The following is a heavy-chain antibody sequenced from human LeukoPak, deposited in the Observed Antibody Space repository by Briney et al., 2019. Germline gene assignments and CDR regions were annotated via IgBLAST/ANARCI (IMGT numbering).Heavy chain of an antibody. J-gene: IGHJ4*02. CDR2: IWYDGSNK. CDR1: GFTFGSNG. V-gene: IGHV3-33*01. CDR3: ARDLNFYFDY. Sequence: GGSLRLSCAASGFTFGSNGMHWVRQAPGKGLKWVAVIWYDGSNKYYADSVKGRFTISKDNSKNTLYLEMNSLRAEDTAVYYCARDLNFYFDYWGPGTLVTVSS.